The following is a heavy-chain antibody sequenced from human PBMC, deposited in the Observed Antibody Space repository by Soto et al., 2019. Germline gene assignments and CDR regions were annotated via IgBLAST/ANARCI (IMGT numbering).Heavy chain of an antibody. CDR1: GGSISSGGYY. V-gene: IGHV4-31*03. CDR3: ARYPVGSRYYGMDA. D-gene: IGHD3-10*01. CDR2: IYYSGST. Sequence: SETLSLTCTVSGGSISSGGYYWSWIRQHPGKGLEWIGYIYYSGSTYYNPSLKSRVTISVDTSKNQFSLKLSSVTAADTAVYYCARYPVGSRYYGMDAWGQGTTVTVSS. J-gene: IGHJ6*02.